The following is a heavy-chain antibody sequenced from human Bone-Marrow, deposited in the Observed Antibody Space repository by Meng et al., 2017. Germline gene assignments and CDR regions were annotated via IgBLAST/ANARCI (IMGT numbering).Heavy chain of an antibody. D-gene: IGHD6-19*01. CDR3: AKDRAAAIAVAGTDAFDI. V-gene: IGHV3-23*01. CDR2: ISGSGGST. Sequence: GGSLRLSCVASGFTFSSYSMNWVRQAPGKGLEWVSAISGSGGSTYYADSVKGRFTISRDNSKNTLYLQMNSLGAEDTAVYYCAKDRAAAIAVAGTDAFDIWGQGTMVTVS. CDR1: GFTFSSYS. J-gene: IGHJ3*02.